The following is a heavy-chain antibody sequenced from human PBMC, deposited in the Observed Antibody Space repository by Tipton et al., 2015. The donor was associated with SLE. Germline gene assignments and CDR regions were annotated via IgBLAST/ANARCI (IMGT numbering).Heavy chain of an antibody. J-gene: IGHJ4*02. Sequence: RSLRLSCTVSGGSISSGDYYWSWIRQPPGKGLEWIGYIYYSGSTYYNPSLKSRVTISLDRSKNQFSLKLSSVTAADTAVYYCARRLAAAGAHFDYWGQGTLVTVSS. D-gene: IGHD6-13*01. V-gene: IGHV4-30-4*01. CDR1: GGSISSGDYY. CDR3: ARRLAAAGAHFDY. CDR2: IYYSGST.